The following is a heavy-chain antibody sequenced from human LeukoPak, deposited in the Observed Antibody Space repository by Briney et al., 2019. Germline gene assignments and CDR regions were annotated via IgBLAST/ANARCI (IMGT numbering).Heavy chain of an antibody. D-gene: IGHD1-1*01. J-gene: IGHJ4*02. CDR2: ISYDGSNK. CDR3: ARGRAFRGTMTLFDN. V-gene: IGHV3-30*03. Sequence: GGSLRLSCVASGFTFSNYGMHWVRQAPGEGPEWVTLISYDGSNKFYADSVKGRFTISRDNSKNMLYLQMDSLRGEDTAVFYCARGRAFRGTMTLFDNWGQGTLVTVSS. CDR1: GFTFSNYG.